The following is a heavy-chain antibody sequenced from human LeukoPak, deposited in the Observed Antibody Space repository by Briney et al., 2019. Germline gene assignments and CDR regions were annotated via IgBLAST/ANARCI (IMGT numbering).Heavy chain of an antibody. CDR1: GFTFRNYW. CDR2: TKPDGSAE. V-gene: IGHV3-7*01. J-gene: IGHJ4*02. CDR3: ASDGGLHTNLDY. D-gene: IGHD2-15*01. Sequence: PGGSLRLSCAAPGFTFRNYWMGWVRQAPGKGLEWVANTKPDGSAEYYADSVRGRFTTSRDNANNFLSLQMNRLRAEDTAVYYCASDGGLHTNLDYWGQGTLVTVSS.